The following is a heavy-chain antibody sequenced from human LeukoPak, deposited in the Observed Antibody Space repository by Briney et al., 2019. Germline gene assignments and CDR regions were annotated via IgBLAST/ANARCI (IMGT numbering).Heavy chain of an antibody. CDR2: IYYSGST. J-gene: IGHJ6*03. CDR3: ARYSYGYMYYYYMDV. Sequence: MASETLSLTCTVSGGSISSSSYYWGWIRQPPGKGLEWIGSIYYSGSTYYNPSLKSRVTISVDTSKNQFSLKLSSVTAADTAVYYCARYSYGYMYYYYMDVWGKGTTVTVSS. V-gene: IGHV4-39*07. D-gene: IGHD5-18*01. CDR1: GGSISSSSYY.